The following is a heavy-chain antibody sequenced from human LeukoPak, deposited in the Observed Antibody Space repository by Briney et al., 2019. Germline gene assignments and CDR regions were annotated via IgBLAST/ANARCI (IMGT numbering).Heavy chain of an antibody. CDR2: IDPNSGGT. J-gene: IGHJ5*02. Sequence: ASVKVSCKASGYTFNGYYMFWVRQAPGQGLEWMGWIDPNSGGTNYAQEFQGRVTMTRDTSISTAYMELSTLRSDDTAVYYCALIGDHAWFDPWGQGTLVTVSS. V-gene: IGHV1-2*02. CDR3: ALIGDHAWFDP. D-gene: IGHD3-10*01. CDR1: GYTFNGYY.